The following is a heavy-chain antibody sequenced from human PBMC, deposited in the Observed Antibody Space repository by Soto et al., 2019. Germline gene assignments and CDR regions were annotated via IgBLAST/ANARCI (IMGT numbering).Heavy chain of an antibody. D-gene: IGHD1-1*01. J-gene: IGHJ1*01. CDR1: GFTFDNCC. Sequence: EVQLVESGGGLVQPGRSLRLSWAASGFTFDNCCMHLVRQAPGTGLECVAGISWDRSTIGYADSVKGRSLSSRDDAKNSMYLPMDSLTGEDTALYYCVQGRYLNMATPLDNGGQATQVIVAS. CDR2: ISWDRSTI. CDR3: VQGRYLNMATPLDN. V-gene: IGHV3-9*01.